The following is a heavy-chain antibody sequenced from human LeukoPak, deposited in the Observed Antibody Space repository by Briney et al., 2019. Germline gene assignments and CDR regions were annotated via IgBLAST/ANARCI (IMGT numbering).Heavy chain of an antibody. CDR3: ARDQGYPYGQTHYFDF. J-gene: IGHJ4*02. V-gene: IGHV4-4*07. Sequence: PSETLSLTCTVSAGSINPYYWSWIRQSAEKGLEWIGRIYASGTTKYNPSLQSRVAMSVDMSKNQFSLNLASVTAADTAVYYCARDQGYPYGQTHYFDFWGQGILVTVSS. CDR2: IYASGTT. CDR1: AGSINPYY. D-gene: IGHD5-18*01.